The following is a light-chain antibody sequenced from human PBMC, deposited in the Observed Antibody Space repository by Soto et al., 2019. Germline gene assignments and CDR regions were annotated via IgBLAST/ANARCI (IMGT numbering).Light chain of an antibody. V-gene: IGLV2-14*03. CDR2: DVN. CDR3: TSWTTSTTMI. Sequence: QSVLTQPASVSGSPGQSITISCTGTSSDIGSYNFVSWYQQHTGKAPKLMLYDVNIRPSGVSNRFSGSKSGNTPSLTISGLQAEDEADYYCTSWTTSTTMIFGGGTKVTLL. J-gene: IGLJ2*01. CDR1: SSDIGSYNF.